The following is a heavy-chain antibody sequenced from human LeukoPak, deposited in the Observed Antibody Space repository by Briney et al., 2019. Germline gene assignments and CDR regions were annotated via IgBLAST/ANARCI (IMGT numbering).Heavy chain of an antibody. CDR1: GYTFTSYY. Sequence: PVASVKVSCKASGYTFTSYYMHWVRQAPGEGLEWMGIINPSGGSTSYAQKFQGRVTMTRDMSTSTAYMELSSLRSEDTAVYYCARDPNYYDSSGYYYGGFDYWGQGTLVTVSS. D-gene: IGHD3-22*01. CDR2: INPSGGST. CDR3: ARDPNYYDSSGYYYGGFDY. V-gene: IGHV1-46*01. J-gene: IGHJ4*02.